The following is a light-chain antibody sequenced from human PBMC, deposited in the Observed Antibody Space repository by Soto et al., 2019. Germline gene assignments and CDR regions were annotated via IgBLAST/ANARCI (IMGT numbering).Light chain of an antibody. Sequence: QSVLTQPPSVSGAPGQRVTISCTGSSSNIGNNAVHWYQHLPGKAPKLLIYYDDLLPSGVSDRFSGSKSGTSASLAISGLQSEDEATYYCAAWDDSLSAPVFGGGTQLTVL. CDR1: SSNIGNNA. J-gene: IGLJ3*02. CDR2: YDD. V-gene: IGLV1-36*01. CDR3: AAWDDSLSAPV.